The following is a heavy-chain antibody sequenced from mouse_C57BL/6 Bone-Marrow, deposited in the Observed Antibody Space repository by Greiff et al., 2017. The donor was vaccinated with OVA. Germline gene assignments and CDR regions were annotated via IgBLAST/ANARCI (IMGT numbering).Heavy chain of an antibody. CDR1: GYTFTDYE. V-gene: IGHV1-15*01. CDR3: TRGDSNYYAMDY. CDR2: IDPETGGT. J-gene: IGHJ4*01. Sequence: QVQLQQSGAELVRPGASVTLSCKASGYTFTDYEMHWVKQTPVHGLEWIGAIDPETGGTAYNQKFKGKAILTAAKSSSTAYMELRSLTSEDSAVYYCTRGDSNYYAMDYWGQGTSVTGSS. D-gene: IGHD2-5*01.